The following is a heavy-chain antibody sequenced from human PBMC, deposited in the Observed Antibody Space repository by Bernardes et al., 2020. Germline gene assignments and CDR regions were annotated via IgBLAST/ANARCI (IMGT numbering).Heavy chain of an antibody. D-gene: IGHD3-3*01. V-gene: IGHV3-33*01. CDR2: IWSDGSNK. CDR1: GFTFSSYG. J-gene: IGHJ2*01. CDR3: ARDGGGLRSLRWCFDV. Sequence: GGSLRLSCAASGFTFSSYGMHWVRQAPGKGLEWVAVIWSDGSNKYYADSVKCRFTISSDNSKNTLYLQMNSLRAEDTAVYYCARDGGGLRSLRWCFDVWGRGTLVTVSS.